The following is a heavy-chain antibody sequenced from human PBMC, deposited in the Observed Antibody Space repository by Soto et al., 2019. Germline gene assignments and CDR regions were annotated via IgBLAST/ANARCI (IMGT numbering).Heavy chain of an antibody. CDR2: INTGNGDT. Sequence: ASVKVSCKASGYPFSNYNIHWVRQAPGRGLARMGWINTGNGDTRYSQKVQGSVSTNSDKSANTAYMELSSLESEDTAVYYCARILRGLTIFGVAQPGYYWGQGTLVTVSS. CDR3: ARILRGLTIFGVAQPGYY. CDR1: GYPFSNYN. D-gene: IGHD3-3*01. V-gene: IGHV1-3*04. J-gene: IGHJ4*02.